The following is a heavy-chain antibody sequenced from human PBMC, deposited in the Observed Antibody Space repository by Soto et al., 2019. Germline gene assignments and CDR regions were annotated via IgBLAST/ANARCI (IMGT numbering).Heavy chain of an antibody. CDR2: IKSKRDGGTT. Sequence: EVQLVESGGGLVKPGGSLRLSCAASGFDFSNGWMSWVRQAPGKGLEWVGRIKSKRDGGTTDYAAPVKGRFTISRAVSKTMLFLQMDSLKLEDTAVYYCVTDEWAWGQGALVTVSS. V-gene: IGHV3-15*05. CDR1: GFDFSNGW. J-gene: IGHJ4*01. CDR3: VTDEWA. D-gene: IGHD1-26*01.